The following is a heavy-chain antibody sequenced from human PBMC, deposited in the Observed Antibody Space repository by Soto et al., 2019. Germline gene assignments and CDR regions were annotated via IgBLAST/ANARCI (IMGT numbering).Heavy chain of an antibody. CDR3: AKDMTRSTKYFDY. CDR2: ISSSSSYI. V-gene: IGHV3-21*04. J-gene: IGHJ4*02. CDR1: GFTFSSYS. Sequence: GSLRLSCAASGFTFSSYSMNWVRQAPGKGLEWVSSISSSSSYIYYADSVKGRFTISRDNAKNTLYLQMNSLRAEDTAVYYCAKDMTRSTKYFDYWGQGTLVTVSS. D-gene: IGHD3-16*01.